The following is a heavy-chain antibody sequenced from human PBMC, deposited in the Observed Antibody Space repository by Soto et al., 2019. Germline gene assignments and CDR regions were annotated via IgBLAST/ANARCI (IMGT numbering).Heavy chain of an antibody. CDR3: AKDPNEVPYYYDSSGHFDY. Sequence: GGSLRLSCAASGFTFSSYGMHWVRQAPGKGLEWVAVISYDGSNKYYADSVKGRFTISRDNSKNTLYLQMNSLRAEDTAVYYCAKDPNEVPYYYDSSGHFDYWGQGTLVTVSS. CDR2: ISYDGSNK. J-gene: IGHJ4*02. CDR1: GFTFSSYG. V-gene: IGHV3-30*18. D-gene: IGHD3-22*01.